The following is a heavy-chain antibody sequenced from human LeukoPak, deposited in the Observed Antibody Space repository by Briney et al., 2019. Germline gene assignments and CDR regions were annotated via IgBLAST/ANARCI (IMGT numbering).Heavy chain of an antibody. V-gene: IGHV3-23*01. J-gene: IGHJ4*02. CDR1: GFTFSSYG. CDR2: ISGSGGST. CDR3: AKDFFGYSGFSSFDY. Sequence: GGSLRLSCAASGFTFSSYGMSWVRKAPGKGLKWVSAISGSGGSTYYADSVKGRFTISRDNSKNTLYLQMNSLRAEDTAVYYCAKDFFGYSGFSSFDYWGQGTLVTVSS. D-gene: IGHD5-12*01.